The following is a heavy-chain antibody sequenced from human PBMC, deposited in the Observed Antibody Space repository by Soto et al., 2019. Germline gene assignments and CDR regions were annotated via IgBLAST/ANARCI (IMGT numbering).Heavy chain of an antibody. D-gene: IGHD3-22*01. Sequence: SETLSLTCTVSGGSISSGDYYWSWIRQPPGKGLEWIGYIYYSGSTYYNPSLKSRVTISVDTSKNQFSLKLSSVTAADTAVYYCASFGTYYYDSSGYPQWYDYWGQGTLVTVS. CDR3: ASFGTYYYDSSGYPQWYDY. V-gene: IGHV4-30-4*01. CDR2: IYYSGST. J-gene: IGHJ4*02. CDR1: GGSISSGDYY.